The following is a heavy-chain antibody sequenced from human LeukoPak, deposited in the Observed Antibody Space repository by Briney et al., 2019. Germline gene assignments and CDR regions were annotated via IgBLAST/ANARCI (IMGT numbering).Heavy chain of an antibody. CDR3: ARERQDTVLHSGAFDI. J-gene: IGHJ3*02. Sequence: GGSLRLSCAASGFTFSAYFMHWVRQAPGKGLEWVADIPSDGSHTFYAEPVKGRFTISRDNSKNTLYLQMNSLRAEDTAVYFCARERQDTVLHSGAFDIWGQGTTVTVSS. CDR1: GFTFSAYF. CDR2: IPSDGSHT. V-gene: IGHV3-30-3*01. D-gene: IGHD2-21*01.